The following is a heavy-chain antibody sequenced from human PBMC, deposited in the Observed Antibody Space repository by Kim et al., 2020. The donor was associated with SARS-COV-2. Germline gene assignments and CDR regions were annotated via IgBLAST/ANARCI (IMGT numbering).Heavy chain of an antibody. D-gene: IGHD5-12*01. J-gene: IGHJ5*02. Sequence: GRFTISRDDAKNSLYLQMNSLRAEDTAVYYCARGSQRYQLRAEEGFWFDPWGQGTLVTVSS. V-gene: IGHV3-11*05. CDR3: ARGSQRYQLRAEEGFWFDP.